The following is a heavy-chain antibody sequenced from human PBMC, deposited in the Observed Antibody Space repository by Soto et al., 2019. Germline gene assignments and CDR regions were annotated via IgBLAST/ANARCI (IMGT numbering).Heavy chain of an antibody. V-gene: IGHV1-18*01. CDR2: ISAYNGNT. J-gene: IGHJ4*02. CDR1: GYTFTSYG. CDR3: ARVQSGYDFAY. D-gene: IGHD5-12*01. Sequence: QVQLVQSGAEVKKPGASVKVSCKASGYTFTSYGINWVRQAPGQGLEWMGWISAYNGNTHYAQKLQGRXTXTXXTSTSTAYRELRSLRSDDTAVYYCARVQSGYDFAYWGQGTLVTVSS.